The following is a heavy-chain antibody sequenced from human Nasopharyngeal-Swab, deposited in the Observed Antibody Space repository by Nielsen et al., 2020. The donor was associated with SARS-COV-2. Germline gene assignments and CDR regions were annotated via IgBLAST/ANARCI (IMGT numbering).Heavy chain of an antibody. J-gene: IGHJ6*02. CDR2: ISSSSSYI. D-gene: IGHD3-3*01. Sequence: GGYMRLSCAASGFTFNNYNFNWVRQALGKGLEWVSSISSSSSYIYYADSVKGRFTISRDNAKNSLYLQMNSLRAEDTAVYYCARDGLDYDFWSAYFMDVWGQGTTVTVSS. CDR1: GFTFNNYN. V-gene: IGHV3-21*01. CDR3: ARDGLDYDFWSAYFMDV.